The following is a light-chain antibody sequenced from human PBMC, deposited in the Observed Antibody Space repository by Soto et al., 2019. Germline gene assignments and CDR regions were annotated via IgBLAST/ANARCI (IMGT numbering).Light chain of an antibody. Sequence: EIVMTQSQATLSVSPGERATLSCRASQSVSSNLAWYQQKPGQAPRLLIYGASTSATGIPARFSGSGSGTEFTLTISSLQSEDFAVYYCQQYNNWPRAFGQGTKLEIK. CDR3: QQYNNWPRA. CDR2: GAS. V-gene: IGKV3-15*01. CDR1: QSVSSN. J-gene: IGKJ2*01.